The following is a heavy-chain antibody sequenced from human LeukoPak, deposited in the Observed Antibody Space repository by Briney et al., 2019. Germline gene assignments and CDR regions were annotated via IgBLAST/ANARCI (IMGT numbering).Heavy chain of an antibody. V-gene: IGHV4-34*01. J-gene: IGHJ6*03. CDR1: GGFLRGYF. CDR2: INYMGST. D-gene: IGHD2-2*01. CDR3: ARLNQTIVAEQTAMWWYMDV. Sequence: FGTLSLTLACYGGFLRGYFWGWIRQPPGKGGEGVGEINYMGSTNYNPSLKSRVTISVDMSKNQFSLKVRSVTAADTAVYYCARLNQTIVAEQTAMWWYMDVWGKGTTVTVSS.